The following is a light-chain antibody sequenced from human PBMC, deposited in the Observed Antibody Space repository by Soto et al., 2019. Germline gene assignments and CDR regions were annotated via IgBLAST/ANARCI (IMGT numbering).Light chain of an antibody. Sequence: ESVLTQSQGTLSLSPGERVTLSCSASQTFGSTYLAWYQQRPGQSPRLLIYGASRRASGIPDRFRGSGSGIDFTLTISRLEPEDFAVYYCQQFGTSPLYTFGQGTKLEIK. CDR3: QQFGTSPLYT. CDR2: GAS. CDR1: QTFGSTY. V-gene: IGKV3-20*01. J-gene: IGKJ2*01.